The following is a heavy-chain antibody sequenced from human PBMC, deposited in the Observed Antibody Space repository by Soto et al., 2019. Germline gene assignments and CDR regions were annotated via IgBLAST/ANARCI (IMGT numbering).Heavy chain of an antibody. Sequence: ASMKVSCKASGYTFTTYGISWVRQAPGQRLEWMGWISAYNGNTNYAQKLQGRVTMTTDTSTSTAYMELRSLRSDDTAVYYCARTYSYGSGSYYPGVLDYWGQGTLVTVSS. V-gene: IGHV1-18*01. CDR2: ISAYNGNT. CDR3: ARTYSYGSGSYYPGVLDY. J-gene: IGHJ4*02. CDR1: GYTFTTYG. D-gene: IGHD3-10*01.